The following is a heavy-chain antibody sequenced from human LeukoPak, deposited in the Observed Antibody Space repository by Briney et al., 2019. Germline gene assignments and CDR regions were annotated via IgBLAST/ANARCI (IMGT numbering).Heavy chain of an antibody. CDR3: TKTPGGNSLNLWFDF. CDR1: GFTFSSYA. D-gene: IGHD4-23*01. J-gene: IGHJ4*02. Sequence: GGSLRLSGAASGFTFSSYAMAWVRQTPGKGLEWASAISRSGDITEYADSVKGRFAISRDSSKNALYLQLNSLRAEDTAVYYCTKTPGGNSLNLWFDFWGRGTLVAVSS. CDR2: ISRSGDIT. V-gene: IGHV3-23*01.